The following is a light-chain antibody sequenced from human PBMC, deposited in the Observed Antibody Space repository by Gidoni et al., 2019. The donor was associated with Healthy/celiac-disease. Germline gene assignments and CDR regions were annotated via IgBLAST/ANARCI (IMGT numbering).Light chain of an antibody. CDR1: ALPKQY. CDR3: QSADSSTYKV. J-gene: IGLJ2*01. V-gene: IGLV3-25*02. CDR2: KDS. Sequence: SYELTQPPSVSVSPGQTARINCSGDALPKQYAYWYQQKPGQAPVLVIYKDSERPSGIPERFSGSSSGTTVTLTISGVQAEDEADYYCQSADSSTYKVFGGWTKLTVL.